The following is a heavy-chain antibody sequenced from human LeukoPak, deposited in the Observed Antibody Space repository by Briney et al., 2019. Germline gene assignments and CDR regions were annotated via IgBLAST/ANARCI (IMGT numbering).Heavy chain of an antibody. D-gene: IGHD2-15*01. J-gene: IGHJ4*02. CDR3: ARGRGYCSGGSCSRHDY. CDR1: GGSISSSSYY. Sequence: PSETLSLTCTVSGGSISSSSYYWGWIRQPPGKGLEWIGEINHSGSTNYNPSLKSRVTISVDTSKNQFSLKLSSVTAADTAVYYCARGRGYCSGGSCSRHDYWGQGTLVTVSS. V-gene: IGHV4-39*07. CDR2: INHSGST.